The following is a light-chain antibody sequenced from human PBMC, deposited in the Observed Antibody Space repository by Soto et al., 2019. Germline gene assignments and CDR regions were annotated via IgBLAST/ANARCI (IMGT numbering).Light chain of an antibody. Sequence: DIQMTQSPSSLSASVGDRVTITCQASQDISNYLNWYQQKPGKATKLLIYDASNLETGVPSRFSGRGSGTDFTFTISSLKAEDIATYYCQQYDNLPLTFGGGTKVEIK. CDR3: QQYDNLPLT. CDR2: DAS. V-gene: IGKV1-33*01. J-gene: IGKJ4*01. CDR1: QDISNY.